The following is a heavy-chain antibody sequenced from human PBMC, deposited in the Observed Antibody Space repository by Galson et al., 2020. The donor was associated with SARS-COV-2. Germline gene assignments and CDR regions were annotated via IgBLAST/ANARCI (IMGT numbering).Heavy chain of an antibody. V-gene: IGHV4-31*03. J-gene: IGHJ4*02. CDR1: GASIDSGRYY. CDR3: ARETYDVLSGYYYYFDY. Sequence: SEPLSLTCTVSGASIDSGRYYWSWIRQHPGKGLEWIGYIHNTGHTYYLPSLESRISISIDTSKNQFSLEVSSVTAADTAVYYCARETYDVLSGYYYYFDYWGPGTLVTVSS. D-gene: IGHD3-9*01. CDR2: IHNTGHT.